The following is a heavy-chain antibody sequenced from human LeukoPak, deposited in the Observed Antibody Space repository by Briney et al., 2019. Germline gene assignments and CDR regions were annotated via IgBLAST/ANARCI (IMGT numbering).Heavy chain of an antibody. Sequence: TLSLTCRVSGGSISGSSYYCNWIRQPAGKGLEWIGRMYTSGAKNYSPSLKSRVTMSVDTSKNEFSLKLNSVTAADTAVYYCAKDDPTTVGEAFDVWGQGTMVTVSS. CDR1: GGSISGSSYY. V-gene: IGHV4-61*02. J-gene: IGHJ3*01. D-gene: IGHD3-10*01. CDR2: MYTSGAK. CDR3: AKDDPTTVGEAFDV.